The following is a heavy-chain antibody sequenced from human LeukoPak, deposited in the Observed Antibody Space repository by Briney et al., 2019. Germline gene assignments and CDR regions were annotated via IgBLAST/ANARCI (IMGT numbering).Heavy chain of an antibody. J-gene: IGHJ4*02. Sequence: GGSLRLSCAASGFTFSTYWVHWVRQAPGKGRVWVSRIDPDGSVRDYADSVKGRFTISRDNAKNMLYLQMNSLRAEDTAVYFCARDLRGVRDYWGQGTLVTVSS. V-gene: IGHV3-74*01. CDR2: IDPDGSVR. D-gene: IGHD2-8*02. CDR1: GFTFSTYW. CDR3: ARDLRGVRDY.